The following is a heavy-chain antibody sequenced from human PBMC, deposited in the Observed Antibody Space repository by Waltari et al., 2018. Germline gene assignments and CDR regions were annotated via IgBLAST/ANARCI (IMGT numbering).Heavy chain of an antibody. CDR1: GGSISSSCYY. J-gene: IGHJ4*02. V-gene: IGHV4-39*01. D-gene: IGHD3-22*01. CDR3: ASLTPLYDRRGY. CDR2: IYCSGST. Sequence: QLQLQESGPGLVQPSETLSLTCTVSGGSISSSCYYRSWLRQPPGQGLEWIGMIYCSGSTYSNPSLKSRVTISVDTSMNQFSLKLSSVTAADTAVYYCASLTPLYDRRGYWGQGTLVTVSS.